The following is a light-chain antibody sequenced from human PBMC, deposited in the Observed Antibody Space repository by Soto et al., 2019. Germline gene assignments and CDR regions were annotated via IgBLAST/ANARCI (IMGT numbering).Light chain of an antibody. CDR3: QQYNNWPLT. Sequence: EIVMTQSPGTLSVSPGERATLSCRASQSINSNLAWYHQKPGQAPRLLIYGASTRATGFPARISGSGSGTEFTLTISSLQSEDFGVYYCQQYNNWPLTFGGGTKVEIK. V-gene: IGKV3-15*01. CDR1: QSINSN. J-gene: IGKJ4*01. CDR2: GAS.